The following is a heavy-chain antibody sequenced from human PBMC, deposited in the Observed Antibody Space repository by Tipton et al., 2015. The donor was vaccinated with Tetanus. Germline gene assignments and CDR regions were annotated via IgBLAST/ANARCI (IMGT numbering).Heavy chain of an antibody. CDR1: GDSVSSNTDA. V-gene: IGHV6-1*01. D-gene: IGHD3-16*01. CDR2: TYYRSKWYN. J-gene: IGHJ3*02. Sequence: GLVKPSQTLSLTCAISGDSVSSNTDAWNWIRQSPSRGLEWLGRTYYRSKWYNDYALSVKSRITINPDTSKNQFSLQLKSATHEDTAMYYWVRGSGLGLDAFDIWGRGTMVTVSS. CDR3: VRGSGLGLDAFDI.